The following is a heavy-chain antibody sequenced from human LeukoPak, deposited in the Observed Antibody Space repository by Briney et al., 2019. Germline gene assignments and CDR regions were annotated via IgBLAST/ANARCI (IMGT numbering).Heavy chain of an antibody. Sequence: SETLSLTCTVSGGSISSNNYYWGWIRQPPGKGLEWIGSIYYSGSTYYNPPLKSRVTISVDTSKNQFSLNLRSVTAADTAVYYCARQIGRDLWSFDYWGQGTLVTVSP. CDR3: ARQIGRDLWSFDY. CDR2: IYYSGST. V-gene: IGHV4-39*01. CDR1: GGSISSNNYY. J-gene: IGHJ4*02. D-gene: IGHD2-21*01.